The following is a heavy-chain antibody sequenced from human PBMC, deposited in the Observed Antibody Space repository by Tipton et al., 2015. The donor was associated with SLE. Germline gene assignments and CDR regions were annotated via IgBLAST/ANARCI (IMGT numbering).Heavy chain of an antibody. J-gene: IGHJ2*01. D-gene: IGHD4-17*01. CDR3: ARRGSTVSTTVTTAYWYFDL. Sequence: LRLSCTVSRGSISISHYYWGWVRQSPGKGLEWIGSIYYSGTTYYNTSLLDRVSISLDTPKNQFSLKLNSVTAADTAVYYCARRGSTVSTTVTTAYWYFDLWGRGTLVTVSS. V-gene: IGHV4-39*07. CDR1: RGSISISHYY. CDR2: IYYSGTT.